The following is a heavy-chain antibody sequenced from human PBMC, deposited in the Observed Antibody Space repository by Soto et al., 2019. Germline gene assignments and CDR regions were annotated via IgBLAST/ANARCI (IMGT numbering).Heavy chain of an antibody. Sequence: SETLPLTCTVSSVSSSFYYWIWIRQPPGKGLEWIGYIYYSGSTNYNPSLKSRVTISVDTSKNQFSLKLSSVTAADTAVYYCARGNDYGDYYFDYWGQGTLVTVS. V-gene: IGHV4-59*01. CDR1: SVSSSFYY. J-gene: IGHJ4*02. D-gene: IGHD4-17*01. CDR2: IYYSGST. CDR3: ARGNDYGDYYFDY.